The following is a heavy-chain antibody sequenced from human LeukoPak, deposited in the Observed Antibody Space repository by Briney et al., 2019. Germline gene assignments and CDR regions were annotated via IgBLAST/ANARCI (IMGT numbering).Heavy chain of an antibody. J-gene: IGHJ4*02. V-gene: IGHV1-18*01. CDR3: AREQEYSSSRASDY. CDR1: GYTFTSYG. Sequence: GASVKVSCKASGYTFTSYGISWVRQAPGQGLEWMGWISAYNGNTNYAQKLQGRVTMTTDTSTSTAYMELRSLGSDDTAVYYCAREQEYSSSRASDYWGQGTLVTVSS. D-gene: IGHD6-6*01. CDR2: ISAYNGNT.